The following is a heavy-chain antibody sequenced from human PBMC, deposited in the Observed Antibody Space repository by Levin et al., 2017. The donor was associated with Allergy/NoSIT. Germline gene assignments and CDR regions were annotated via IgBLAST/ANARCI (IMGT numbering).Heavy chain of an antibody. D-gene: IGHD4-17*01. CDR1: GFTFSSYA. J-gene: IGHJ1*01. CDR2: ISGSGGST. V-gene: IGHV3-23*01. Sequence: GESLKISCAASGFTFSSYAMSWVRQAPGKGLEWVSAISGSGGSTYYADSVKGRFTISRDNSKNTLYLQMNSLRAEDTAVYYCAKASRLSTTVTSREYFQHWGQGTLVTVSS. CDR3: AKASRLSTTVTSREYFQH.